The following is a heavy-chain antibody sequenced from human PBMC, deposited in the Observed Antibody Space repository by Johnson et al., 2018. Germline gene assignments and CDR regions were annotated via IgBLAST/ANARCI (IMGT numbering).Heavy chain of an antibody. J-gene: IGHJ6*03. CDR2: INRDVSRT. CDR1: EFTLRTYR. V-gene: IGHV3-74*01. Sequence: VQLQESGGGLVQPGGSLRLCCAASEFTLRTYRMHWVRQGPGKGLVWFSRINRDVSRTTYADSVKGRFTIYRDNSKNTLYLQMNSLRTEDTAVYYCAKDSHYYGSGYMDVWGKGTTVTISS. D-gene: IGHD3-10*01. CDR3: AKDSHYYGSGYMDV.